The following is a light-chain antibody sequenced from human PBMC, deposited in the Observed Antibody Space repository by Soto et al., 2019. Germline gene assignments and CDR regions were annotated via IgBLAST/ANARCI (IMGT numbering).Light chain of an antibody. J-gene: IGKJ1*01. CDR2: KAS. CDR1: QSINTW. CDR3: QQVKSHST. V-gene: IGKV1-5*03. Sequence: IQMTQSPSTLSAAVGDRVTITCRASQSINTWLAWYQQKPGKAPKLLIQKASSLESGVPSRFRGSGSGTEFTLTISSLQPDDFATYYCQQVKSHSTFGQGTKVDIK.